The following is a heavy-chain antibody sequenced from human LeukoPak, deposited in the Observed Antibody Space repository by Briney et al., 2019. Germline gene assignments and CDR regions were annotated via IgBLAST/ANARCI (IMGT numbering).Heavy chain of an antibody. CDR3: ARAHSGSPMDV. CDR1: GFTFSSYS. D-gene: IGHD1-26*01. V-gene: IGHV3-48*01. J-gene: IGHJ6*03. Sequence: QAGGSLRLSCAASGFTFSSYSMNWVRQAPGKGLEWVSYISSSSSTIYYADSVKGRFTISRDNAKNSLYLQMNSLRAEDTAVYYCARAHSGSPMDVWGKGTTVTVSS. CDR2: ISSSSSTI.